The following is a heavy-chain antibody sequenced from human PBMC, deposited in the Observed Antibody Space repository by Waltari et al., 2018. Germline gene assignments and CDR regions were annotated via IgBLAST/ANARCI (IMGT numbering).Heavy chain of an antibody. CDR2: IYSGGST. CDR3: ARSLGGMVATSYFDY. CDR1: GFTVSSNY. Sequence: EVKLVESGGGLIQPGGSLRLSCAASGFTVSSNYMSWVRQAPGKGLEWVSVIYSGGSTYYADSVKGRFTISRDNSKNTLYLQMNSLRAEDTAVYYCARSLGGMVATSYFDYWGQGTLVTVSS. V-gene: IGHV3-53*01. D-gene: IGHD5-12*01. J-gene: IGHJ4*02.